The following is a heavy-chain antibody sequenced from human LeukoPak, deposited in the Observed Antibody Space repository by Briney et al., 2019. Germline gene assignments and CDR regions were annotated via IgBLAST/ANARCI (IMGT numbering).Heavy chain of an antibody. Sequence: ASVKVSCKASGYIFPSYGISWVRQAPGQGLEWMGWISAYNGNTDYAQNRQGRVTMTTDTSTSTAYMELRSLRSDDTAMYYCATGTRVRAAVLHYYYYMDVWGKGTTVTVSS. CDR1: GYIFPSYG. V-gene: IGHV1-18*01. D-gene: IGHD3-10*01. CDR2: ISAYNGNT. J-gene: IGHJ6*03. CDR3: ATGTRVRAAVLHYYYYMDV.